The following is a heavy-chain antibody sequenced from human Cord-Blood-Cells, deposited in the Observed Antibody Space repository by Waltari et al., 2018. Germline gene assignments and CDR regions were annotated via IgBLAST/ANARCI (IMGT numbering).Heavy chain of an antibody. D-gene: IGHD4-17*01. CDR1: GYTFTGYY. V-gene: IGHV1-2*02. Sequence: QVQLVQSGAEVKKPGASVKVSCKASGYTFTGYYMPWVRQAPGQGLEWMGWINPNSGGTNYAQKFQGRVTMTRDTSISTAYMELSRLRSDDTAVYYCARDRYGDYVGNYYYGMDVWGQGTTVTVSS. J-gene: IGHJ6*02. CDR3: ARDRYGDYVGNYYYGMDV. CDR2: INPNSGGT.